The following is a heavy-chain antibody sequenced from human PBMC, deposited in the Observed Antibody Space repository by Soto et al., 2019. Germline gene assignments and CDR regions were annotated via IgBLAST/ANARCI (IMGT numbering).Heavy chain of an antibody. D-gene: IGHD1-7*01. Sequence: QVQLVQSGAEVKKPGASVKVSCKASGYTFTGHYIHWVRQAPGQALEWMGCINPNSGDTNYAQKIESWGTMTSEAAINTAYMELSRLGSDDTAVYYCARDGDNWDYVEWCQGALVSVS. CDR3: ARDGDNWDYVE. CDR2: INPNSGDT. V-gene: IGHV1-2*04. J-gene: IGHJ4*02. CDR1: GYTFTGHY.